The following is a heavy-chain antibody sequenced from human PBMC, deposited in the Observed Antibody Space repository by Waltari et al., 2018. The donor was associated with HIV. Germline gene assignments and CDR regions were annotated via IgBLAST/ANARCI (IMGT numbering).Heavy chain of an antibody. V-gene: IGHV3-30*03. D-gene: IGHD3-10*01. Sequence: QVQLVESGGGVAQPGRSLRLSCAASGFSFRNYALHWVRQAPGKGLEWLTLISYDETNEYYTDSGRGRFTISRDNSKNMLYLQMNNLRPEDTAIYYCVVSSFDYWGQGTLVTVSS. CDR2: ISYDETNE. J-gene: IGHJ4*02. CDR1: GFSFRNYA. CDR3: VVSSFDY.